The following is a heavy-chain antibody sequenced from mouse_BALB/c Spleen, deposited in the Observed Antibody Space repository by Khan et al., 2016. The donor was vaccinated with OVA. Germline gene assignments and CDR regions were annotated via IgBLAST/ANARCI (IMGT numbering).Heavy chain of an antibody. Sequence: EVQLQESGPGLVKPSQSLSLTCTVTGYSITSDYAWNWIRQFPGNKLEWMGYISYSGSTNYNPALESRISITRDTSKNQFFLQLNSVTTEDTATYDCARDGSRYNYAMDYWGQGTSVTVSS. D-gene: IGHD2-3*01. CDR1: GYSITSDYA. CDR2: ISYSGST. V-gene: IGHV3-2*02. CDR3: ARDGSRYNYAMDY. J-gene: IGHJ4*01.